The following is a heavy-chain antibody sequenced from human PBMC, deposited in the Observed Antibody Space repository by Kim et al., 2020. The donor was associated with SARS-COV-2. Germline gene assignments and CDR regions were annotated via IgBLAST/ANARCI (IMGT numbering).Heavy chain of an antibody. CDR2: IDPGDSYA. CDR3: ARGEDTVVAVSAKGLDV. J-gene: IGHJ6*02. V-gene: IGHV5-10-1*01. CDR1: GFSFSTFY. D-gene: IGHD3-16*01. Sequence: GESLKISCQTSGFSFSTFYVNWVRQMPGEGLEWMGRIDPGDSYANYNPSFRDRVTISVDKSTTTVYLHWSALKASDTAIYYCARGEDTVVAVSAKGLDVWGQGTTVTVSS.